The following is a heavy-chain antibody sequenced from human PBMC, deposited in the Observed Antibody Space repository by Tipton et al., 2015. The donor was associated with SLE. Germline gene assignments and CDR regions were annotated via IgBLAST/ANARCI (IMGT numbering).Heavy chain of an antibody. D-gene: IGHD1-26*01. Sequence: TLSLTCAVYGGSFSGYYWSWIRQPPGKGMAWVGEINHSGSTNYKPSLKSRVTISVDTSKNQFSLKLSSVTAADTAVYYCARVETDSGSYGAFDIWGQGTMVTVSS. V-gene: IGHV4-34*01. CDR2: INHSGST. CDR3: ARVETDSGSYGAFDI. CDR1: GGSFSGYY. J-gene: IGHJ3*02.